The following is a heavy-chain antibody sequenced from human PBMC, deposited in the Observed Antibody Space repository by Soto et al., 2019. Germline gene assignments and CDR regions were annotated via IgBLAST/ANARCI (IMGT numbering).Heavy chain of an antibody. V-gene: IGHV3-74*01. CDR1: GFTFSKYW. CDR3: ARMSGGSRKDDYYYYMDV. CDR2: INSDGSST. Sequence: PGGSLRLSCAASGFTFSKYWMHWVRQAPGKGLVWVSRINSDGSSTSYADSVKGRFTISRDNAKNTLYLQMNSLRAEDTAVYYCARMSGGSRKDDYYYYMDVWGKGTTVTVSS. J-gene: IGHJ6*03. D-gene: IGHD2-15*01.